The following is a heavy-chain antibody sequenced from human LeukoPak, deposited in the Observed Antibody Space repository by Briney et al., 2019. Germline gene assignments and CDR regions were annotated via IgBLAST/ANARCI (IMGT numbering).Heavy chain of an antibody. V-gene: IGHV3-30*04. CDR2: ISYDGSNK. Sequence: GRSLRLSCAASGFTFSSYAMHWVRQAPDKGLEWVAVISYDGSNKYYADSVKGRFTISRDNSKNTLYLQMNSLRAEDTAVYYCARGDYYGSGSYYSVFDYWGQGTLVTVSS. CDR3: ARGDYYGSGSYYSVFDY. J-gene: IGHJ4*02. D-gene: IGHD3-10*01. CDR1: GFTFSSYA.